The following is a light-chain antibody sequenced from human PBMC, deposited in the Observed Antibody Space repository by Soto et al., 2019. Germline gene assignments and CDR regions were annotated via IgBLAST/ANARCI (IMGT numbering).Light chain of an antibody. CDR2: GAS. V-gene: IGKV3-15*01. Sequence: EIVMTQSPATLSVSPGERATLSCRASQSISSNLAWYQQKPGQAPRLLIYGASTRATVIPATFSGSGSGTEFTLTISSLKSEDFAVYYCQQYNNWPFTFGPGTKVDNK. J-gene: IGKJ3*01. CDR1: QSISSN. CDR3: QQYNNWPFT.